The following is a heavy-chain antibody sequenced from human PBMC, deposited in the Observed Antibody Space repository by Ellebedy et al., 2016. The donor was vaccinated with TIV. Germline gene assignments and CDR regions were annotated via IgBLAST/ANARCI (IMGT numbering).Heavy chain of an antibody. Sequence: GESLKISCAASGFTFSNAWMNWVRQAPGKGLEWVSSISSSSSYIYYADSVKGRFTISRDNAKNSLYLQMNSLRAEDTAVYYCARDSSGSLGYWGQGTLVTVSS. J-gene: IGHJ4*02. CDR1: GFTFSNAW. CDR3: ARDSSGSLGY. V-gene: IGHV3-21*01. D-gene: IGHD3-22*01. CDR2: ISSSSSYI.